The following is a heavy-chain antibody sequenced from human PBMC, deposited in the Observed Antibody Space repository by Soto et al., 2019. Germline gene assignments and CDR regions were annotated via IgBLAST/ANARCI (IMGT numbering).Heavy chain of an antibody. CDR3: ASRHSSPYFDY. Sequence: SETLSLTCTVSGGSISSGDYYWSWVRQPPGKGLEWIGSIYYSGSTYYNPSLKSRVTISVDTSKNQFSLKLNSVTAADTAVYYCASRHSSPYFDYWGQGTLVTVSS. D-gene: IGHD6-13*01. CDR1: GGSISSGDYY. CDR2: IYYSGST. V-gene: IGHV4-30-4*01. J-gene: IGHJ4*02.